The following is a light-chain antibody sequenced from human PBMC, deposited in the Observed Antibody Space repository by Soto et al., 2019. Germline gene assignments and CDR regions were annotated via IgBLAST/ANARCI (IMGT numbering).Light chain of an antibody. Sequence: QSVLTQPPSASGSPGQSVTISCTGTSSDVGGYNYVSWYQQHPGKAPKLMISEVSKRPSGVPDRFSGSKSGNTASLIVSGLQAEDEAYYYCSSYAGSNNLVFGGGTKLTVL. CDR2: EVS. J-gene: IGLJ3*02. V-gene: IGLV2-8*01. CDR1: SSDVGGYNY. CDR3: SSYAGSNNLV.